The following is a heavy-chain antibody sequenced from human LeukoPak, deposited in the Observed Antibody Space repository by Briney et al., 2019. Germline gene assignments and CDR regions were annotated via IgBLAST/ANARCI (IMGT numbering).Heavy chain of an antibody. V-gene: IGHV1-24*01. Sequence: ASVKVSCKVSGYTLTELSMHWVRQAPGKGLEWMGGFDPEDGETIYAQKFQGRVTMTEDTSTDTAYMELSSLRSEDTAVYYCATATPIWGSGSYYLLDYWGQGTLVTVSS. CDR2: FDPEDGET. CDR1: GYTLTELS. J-gene: IGHJ4*02. CDR3: ATATPIWGSGSYYLLDY. D-gene: IGHD3-10*01.